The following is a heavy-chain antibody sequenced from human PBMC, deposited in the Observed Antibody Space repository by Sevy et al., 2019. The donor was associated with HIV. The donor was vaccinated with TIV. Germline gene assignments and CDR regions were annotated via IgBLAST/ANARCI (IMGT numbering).Heavy chain of an antibody. CDR3: ARGPGYYDFWSGYTTDAFDI. Sequence: VSVKVSCKASGYTFTGYYMHWVRQAPGQGLEWMGWINPNSGGTNYAQKFQGRVTMTRDTSISTAYMELSRLRSDDTAVYYCARGPGYYDFWSGYTTDAFDIWGQGTMVTVSS. J-gene: IGHJ3*02. D-gene: IGHD3-3*01. CDR1: GYTFTGYY. CDR2: INPNSGGT. V-gene: IGHV1-2*02.